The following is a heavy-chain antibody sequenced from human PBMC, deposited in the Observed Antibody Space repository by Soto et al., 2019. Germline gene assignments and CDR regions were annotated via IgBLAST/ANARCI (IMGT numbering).Heavy chain of an antibody. D-gene: IGHD5-18*01. V-gene: IGHV4-31*03. J-gene: IGHJ5*02. CDR1: GASVSSGAYY. CDR3: VRALRHTAVVPPWFDP. Sequence: PSETLSLTCTGSGASVSSGAYYLGWVRQRPGKGLEWVGYIYESGYTYYNTSLKSRLNISLDRSNNQFSLGLTSVTAADTAVYYCVRALRHTAVVPPWFDPWGQGTLVTVSS. CDR2: IYESGYT.